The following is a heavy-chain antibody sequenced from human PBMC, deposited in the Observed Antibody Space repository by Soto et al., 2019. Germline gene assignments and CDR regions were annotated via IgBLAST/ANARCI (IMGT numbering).Heavy chain of an antibody. J-gene: IGHJ4*02. CDR3: ARESEDLTSNFDY. Sequence: GGSLRLSCAASGFTYTRYSMNWVRQAPGKGLEWVSSISSTTNYRYYGDSMKGRFTISRDNAKNSLYLEMNSLRAEDTAVYYCARESEDLTSNFDYWGQGTLVTVSS. CDR1: GFTYTRYS. CDR2: ISSTTNYR. V-gene: IGHV3-21*06.